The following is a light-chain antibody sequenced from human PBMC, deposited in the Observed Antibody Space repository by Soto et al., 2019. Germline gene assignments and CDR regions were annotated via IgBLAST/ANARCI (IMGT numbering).Light chain of an antibody. CDR3: QQYDNYPLT. J-gene: IGKJ4*01. Sequence: DIQMTQSPSSLSASVGDRVTITCRACQVISKFLNWYQLKPGKAPKLLIFDASELETGVTSRFSGHRSGTDFSFIISSLQPEDIATYYCQQYDNYPLTFGGGTKVEIK. CDR1: QVISKF. CDR2: DAS. V-gene: IGKV1-33*01.